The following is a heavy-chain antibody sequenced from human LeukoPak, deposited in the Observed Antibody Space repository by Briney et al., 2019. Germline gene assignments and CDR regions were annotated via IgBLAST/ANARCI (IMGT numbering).Heavy chain of an antibody. Sequence: GESLKISCKGSGYRFTSYWIGWVRQMPGKGLEWMGIIYPVDSDTRYSPSFQGQVTISADKSISTAYLQWSSLKASDTAMYYCARRTTTWAFDIWGQGTMVTVSP. CDR1: GYRFTSYW. V-gene: IGHV5-51*01. J-gene: IGHJ3*02. CDR2: IYPVDSDT. CDR3: ARRTTTWAFDI. D-gene: IGHD2/OR15-2a*01.